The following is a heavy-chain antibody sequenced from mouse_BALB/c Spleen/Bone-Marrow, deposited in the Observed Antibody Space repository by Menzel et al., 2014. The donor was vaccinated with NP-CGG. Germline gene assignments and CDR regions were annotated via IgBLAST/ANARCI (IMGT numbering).Heavy chain of an antibody. J-gene: IGHJ4*01. D-gene: IGHD1-1*01. V-gene: IGHV1S34*01. Sequence: LVKTGASVKISCKASDYSFTDYYMHWVKPTHGKSLEWIGYISCYNGATSYNQKFKGKATFTVDTSSSTAYMQCSSLTSEDSVVYYCARSEGIHYYGSSYALDYWGQGTSVTVSS. CDR3: ARSEGIHYYGSSYALDY. CDR1: DYSFTDYY. CDR2: ISCYNGAT.